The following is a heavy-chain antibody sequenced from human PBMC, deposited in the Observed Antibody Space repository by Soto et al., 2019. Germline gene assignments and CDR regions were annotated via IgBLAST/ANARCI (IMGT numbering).Heavy chain of an antibody. CDR2: IKRAGSEK. CDR1: GFMFGSYW. J-gene: IGHJ4*02. CDR3: ACVSANDYGIDS. V-gene: IGHV3-7*03. D-gene: IGHD4-17*01. Sequence: EVQLVESGGGLVQPGGSLRLSCAASGFMFGSYWMTWVRHAPGKGLQWVANIKRAGSEKYYVDSVKGRFTISRDNADYLVFLDMNSLRVEDAAKYYCACVSANDYGIDSWGEGALVTVS.